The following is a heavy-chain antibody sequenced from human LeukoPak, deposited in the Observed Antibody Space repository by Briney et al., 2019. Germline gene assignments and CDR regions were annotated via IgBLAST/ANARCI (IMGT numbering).Heavy chain of an antibody. J-gene: IGHJ6*03. CDR2: ISSTGATI. CDR1: GFTFSDYY. Sequence: PGGSLRLSCAASGFTFSDYYMSWIRQAPGKGLEWVSYISSTGATIYYADSVKGRFTISRDNAKNSPYLQMNSLRAEDTAVYYCAKSDFGDYIYYYYYMDVWGKGTTVTISS. CDR3: AKSDFGDYIYYYYYMDV. V-gene: IGHV3-11*01. D-gene: IGHD4-17*01.